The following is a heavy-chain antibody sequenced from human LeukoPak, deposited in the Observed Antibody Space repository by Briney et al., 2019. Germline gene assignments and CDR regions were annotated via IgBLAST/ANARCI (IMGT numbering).Heavy chain of an antibody. CDR3: ARDLYSSSSWGY. CDR2: INPNSGGT. V-gene: IGHV1-2*02. D-gene: IGHD6-6*01. CDR1: GYTFTGYY. J-gene: IGHJ4*02. Sequence: GASVKVSCKASGYTFTGYYMHWVRQAPGQGLEWMGWINPNSGGTNYAQKFQGRVTMTRDTSISTAYMELSGLRSDDTAVYYCARDLYSSSSWGYWGQGTQVTVSS.